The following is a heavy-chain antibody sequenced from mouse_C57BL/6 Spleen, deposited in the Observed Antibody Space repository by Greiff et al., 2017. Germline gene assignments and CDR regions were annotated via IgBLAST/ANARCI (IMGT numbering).Heavy chain of an antibody. CDR1: GYAFSSYW. V-gene: IGHV1-80*01. J-gene: IGHJ3*01. CDR3: ARSYDYDPFPY. D-gene: IGHD2-4*01. CDR2: IYPGDGDT. Sequence: VQLQQSGAGLAQPGASVQISCQASGYAFSSYWTNWVKQRHGKGLEWIGQIYPGDGDTNYNGKFKGKATLTADTSSITAYMHLSSLTSEDSAVYFCARSYDYDPFPYRRQSTLVTFSA.